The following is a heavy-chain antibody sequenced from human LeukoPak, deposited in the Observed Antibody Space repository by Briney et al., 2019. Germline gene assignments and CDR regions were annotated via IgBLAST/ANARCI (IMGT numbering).Heavy chain of an antibody. Sequence: GGSLRLSCAASGFTFSSYWMSWVRQAPGKGLEWVANIKYDGSEKDYVDSVKGRFTISRDNAKNSLYLQMNSLGAEDTAVYYCARDISSTVTTVWGQGTLVTVSS. CDR2: IKYDGSEK. CDR1: GFTFSSYW. V-gene: IGHV3-7*01. CDR3: ARDISSTVTTV. J-gene: IGHJ4*02. D-gene: IGHD4-17*01.